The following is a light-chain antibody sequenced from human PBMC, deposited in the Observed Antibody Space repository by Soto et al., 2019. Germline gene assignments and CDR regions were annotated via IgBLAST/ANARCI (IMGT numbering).Light chain of an antibody. CDR2: GAS. Sequence: EIVLTQSPGTLSLSPGEGATLSCRASQSIGGNFLAWYQQRRGQAPRLLIHGASNRATGIPDRFSGSGSGTDFNLTITRLEPEDFAVYYCQPYGGSPRTFCQGTKVEVK. CDR3: QPYGGSPRT. V-gene: IGKV3-20*01. CDR1: QSIGGNF. J-gene: IGKJ1*01.